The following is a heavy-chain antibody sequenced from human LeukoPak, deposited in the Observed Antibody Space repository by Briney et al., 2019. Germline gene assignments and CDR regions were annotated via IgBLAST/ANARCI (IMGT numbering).Heavy chain of an antibody. J-gene: IGHJ6*02. Sequence: GGSLRLSCAASGFTFSDYYMSWIRQAPGKGLEWVSYISSSGSTIYYADSVKGRFTISRDNAKNSLYLQMNSLRAEDTAVYYCARELTLAVAGYYYYYYGMDVWGQGTTVTVSS. CDR1: GFTFSDYY. V-gene: IGHV3-11*01. CDR2: ISSSGSTI. D-gene: IGHD6-19*01. CDR3: ARELTLAVAGYYYYYYGMDV.